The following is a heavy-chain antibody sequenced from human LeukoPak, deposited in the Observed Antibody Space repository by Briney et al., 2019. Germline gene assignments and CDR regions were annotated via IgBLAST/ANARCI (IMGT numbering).Heavy chain of an antibody. CDR2: IIPIFGTA. V-gene: IGHV1-69*13. CDR3: ARGCDSSGYRKGVFVFQH. Sequence: SVKVSCKASGGTFSSYAISWVRQAPGQGREWMGGIIPIFGTANYAQKFQGRVTITADESTSTAYMELSSLRSEDTAVYYCARGCDSSGYRKGVFVFQHWGQGTLVTVSS. J-gene: IGHJ1*01. CDR1: GGTFSSYA. D-gene: IGHD3-22*01.